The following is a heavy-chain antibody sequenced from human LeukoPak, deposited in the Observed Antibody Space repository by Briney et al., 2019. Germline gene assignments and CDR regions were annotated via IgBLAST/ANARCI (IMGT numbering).Heavy chain of an antibody. CDR1: GFTFSSYA. V-gene: IGHV3-30*04. D-gene: IGHD2-15*01. CDR3: ARDKDCSGGSCYNHYFDY. CDR2: ISYDGSNK. Sequence: PGGSLRLSCAASGFTFSSYAMHWVRQAPGKGLEWVAVISYDGSNKYYADSVKGRFTISRDNSKNTLYLQMNSLRAEDTAVYYCARDKDCSGGSCYNHYFDYWGQGTLVTVSS. J-gene: IGHJ4*02.